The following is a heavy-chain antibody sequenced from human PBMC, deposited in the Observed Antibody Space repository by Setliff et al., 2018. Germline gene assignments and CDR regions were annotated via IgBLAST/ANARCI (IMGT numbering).Heavy chain of an antibody. CDR1: GGSVTSHY. J-gene: IGHJ3*02. CDR3: ARAVGATIGAFDI. D-gene: IGHD1-26*01. CDR2: IYYSGST. Sequence: SETLSLTCAVSGGSVTSHYWSWIRQPPGKGLEFIGSIYYSGSTYYNPSLKSRVTISVDKSKNQFSLKLSSVTAADTAVYYCARAVGATIGAFDIWGQGTMVTVSS. V-gene: IGHV4-59*02.